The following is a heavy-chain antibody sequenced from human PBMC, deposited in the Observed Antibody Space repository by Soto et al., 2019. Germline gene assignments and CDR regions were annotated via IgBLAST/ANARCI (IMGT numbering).Heavy chain of an antibody. CDR3: ARGGGFSHDGFDL. Sequence: QVQLVESGGGVVQPGRSLRLSCAASGFTFRSYAMHWVRQSPGKGLEWVAVISYDGSNKYYAESVKGRFTMSRDNSKNTLYLQMNSLRPEDTAVYYCARGGGFSHDGFDLWGQGTMVTVSS. CDR1: GFTFRSYA. V-gene: IGHV3-30-3*01. J-gene: IGHJ3*01. CDR2: ISYDGSNK. D-gene: IGHD3-10*01.